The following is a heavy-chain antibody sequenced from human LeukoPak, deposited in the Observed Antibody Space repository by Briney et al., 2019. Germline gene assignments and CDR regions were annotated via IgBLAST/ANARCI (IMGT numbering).Heavy chain of an antibody. D-gene: IGHD4/OR15-4a*01. Sequence: SETLSLTCTVSGGSINNHHSTWIRQPAGKGLEWIGRIFTSGRTIYNPSLKSRVTISLDTSKSLLSLRLNSVTAADTAVYYCARGSNGLDPWGQGTLVTVSS. V-gene: IGHV4-4*07. CDR2: IFTSGRT. CDR1: GGSINNHH. CDR3: ARGSNGLDP. J-gene: IGHJ5*02.